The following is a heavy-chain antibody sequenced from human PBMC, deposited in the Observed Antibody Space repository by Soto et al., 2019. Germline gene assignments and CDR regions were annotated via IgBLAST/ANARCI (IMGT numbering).Heavy chain of an antibody. V-gene: IGHV3-74*01. D-gene: IGHD2-15*01. CDR2: INSDGSST. CDR1: GFTFSSYW. Sequence: EVQLVESGGGLVQPGGSLRLSCAASGFTFSSYWMHWVRQAPGKGLVWVSRINSDGSSTGYADSVMGRFTISRDNAKNTLYLQRNGLRAEDTAVYYCARDQGYCSGGSCYVAGYWGQGTLVTVSS. CDR3: ARDQGYCSGGSCYVAGY. J-gene: IGHJ4*02.